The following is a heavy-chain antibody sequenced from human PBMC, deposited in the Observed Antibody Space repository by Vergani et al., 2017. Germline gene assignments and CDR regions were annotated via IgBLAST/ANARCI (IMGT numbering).Heavy chain of an antibody. D-gene: IGHD3-22*01. J-gene: IGHJ3*02. CDR3: ARGLYYYDSSAPYAFDI. V-gene: IGHV2-70*15. CDR1: GFSLSTSGMC. CDR2: IDWDDDK. Sequence: QVTLRESGPALVKPTQTLTLTCTFSGFSLSTSGMCVSWIRQPPGKALEWLARIDWDDDKYYSTSLKTRLTISKDTSKNQVVLTMTNMDHVDTATYYCARGLYYYDSSAPYAFDIWGQGTMVTVSS.